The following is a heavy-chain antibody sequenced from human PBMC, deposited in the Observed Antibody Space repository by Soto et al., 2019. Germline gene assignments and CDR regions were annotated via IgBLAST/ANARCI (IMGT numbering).Heavy chain of an antibody. D-gene: IGHD2-8*01. CDR3: ARGHPGGVYAPFGSGPYFDY. CDR2: IYYSGST. Sequence: QVQLQESGPGLVKPSQTLSLTCTVSGGSISSGGYYWSWIRQHPGKGLEWIGYIYYSGSTYYNPSLKSRVTISVDTSKNQFSLKLSSVTAADTAVYYCARGHPGGVYAPFGSGPYFDYWGQGTLVTVSS. V-gene: IGHV4-31*03. CDR1: GGSISSGGYY. J-gene: IGHJ4*02.